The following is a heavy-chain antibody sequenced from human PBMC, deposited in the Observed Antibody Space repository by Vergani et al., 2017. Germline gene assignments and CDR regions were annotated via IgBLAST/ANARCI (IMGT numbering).Heavy chain of an antibody. V-gene: IGHV4-38-2*01. CDR3: ARPYGSGSFSL. CDR2: IYHSGST. Sequence: QVQLQESGPGLVKPSETLSLTCAVSGYSISSGYYWGWIRQPPGKGLEWIGSIYHSGSTYYNPSLESRVTISVDTSKNQFSLKLSSVTAADTAVYYCARPYGSGSFSLWGQGTLVTVSS. J-gene: IGHJ4*02. CDR1: GYSISSGYY. D-gene: IGHD3-10*01.